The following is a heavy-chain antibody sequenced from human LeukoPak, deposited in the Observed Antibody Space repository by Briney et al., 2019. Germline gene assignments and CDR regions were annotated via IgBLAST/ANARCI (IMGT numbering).Heavy chain of an antibody. V-gene: IGHV1-69*13. CDR1: GGTFSSYA. Sequence: ASVKVSCKASGGTFSSYAISWVRQAPGQGLEWMGGIIPIFGTANYAQKFQGRVTITADESTSTAYMELSSLRSEDTAVYYCARGRSAYYYPLLYHFDYWGQGTLVTVSS. CDR3: ARGRSAYYYPLLYHFDY. D-gene: IGHD3-22*01. J-gene: IGHJ4*02. CDR2: IIPIFGTA.